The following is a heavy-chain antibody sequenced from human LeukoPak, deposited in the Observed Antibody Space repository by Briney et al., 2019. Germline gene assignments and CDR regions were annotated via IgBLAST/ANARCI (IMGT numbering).Heavy chain of an antibody. J-gene: IGHJ4*02. CDR2: IYHSGST. Sequence: NPSETLSLTCTGSGYSISSGYYWGWIRQPPGKGLEWIGSIYHSGSTYYNPSLKSRVTISVDTSKNQFSLKLSSVTAADTAVYYCARDRYGYLEIDYWGQGTLVTVSS. CDR3: ARDRYGYLEIDY. CDR1: GYSISSGYY. V-gene: IGHV4-38-2*02. D-gene: IGHD5-18*01.